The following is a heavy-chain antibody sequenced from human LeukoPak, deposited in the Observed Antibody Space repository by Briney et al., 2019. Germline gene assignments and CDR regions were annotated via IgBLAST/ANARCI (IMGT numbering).Heavy chain of an antibody. J-gene: IGHJ5*02. CDR1: AFTFSSYW. Sequence: PGGSLRLSCAAAAFTFSSYWMHWVRQAPGKGLMWVSRINTDGSSTSYADSVKGRFTISRDNAKNTLYLQMNSLRAEDTAVYYCARVPSFELYYDSSGYYPWGQGTLVTVSS. V-gene: IGHV3-74*01. D-gene: IGHD3-22*01. CDR3: ARVPSFELYYDSSGYYP. CDR2: INTDGSST.